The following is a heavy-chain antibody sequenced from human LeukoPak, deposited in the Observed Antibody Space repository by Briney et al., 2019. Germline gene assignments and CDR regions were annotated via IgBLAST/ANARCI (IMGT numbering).Heavy chain of an antibody. J-gene: IGHJ4*02. Sequence: GGSLRLSCAASGFTFSSYSMNWVRQAPGKGLEWVSYISSSSSTIYYADSVKGRFTISRDNAKNSLYLQMNSLRAEDTAVYYCARENLGGYSYGPNFGNVVVPNFDYWGQGTLVTVSS. D-gene: IGHD5-18*01. CDR2: ISSSSSTI. CDR1: GFTFSSYS. V-gene: IGHV3-48*01. CDR3: ARENLGGYSYGPNFGNVVVPNFDY.